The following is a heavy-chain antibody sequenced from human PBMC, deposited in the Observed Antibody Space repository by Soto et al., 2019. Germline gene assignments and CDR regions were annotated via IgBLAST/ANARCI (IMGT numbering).Heavy chain of an antibody. J-gene: IGHJ4*02. D-gene: IGHD6-19*01. CDR2: ISGGGSST. V-gene: IGHV3-23*01. CDR1: GFTFNNYA. CDR3: AKSISGLYSFDS. Sequence: GGSLRLSCAASGFTFNNYAMSWVRQAPGKGLEWVSGISGGGSSTYYADSVKGQFTISTDNSKNTLYLQMNSLRVADTAVYYCAKSISGLYSFDSWGQGTLVTVSS.